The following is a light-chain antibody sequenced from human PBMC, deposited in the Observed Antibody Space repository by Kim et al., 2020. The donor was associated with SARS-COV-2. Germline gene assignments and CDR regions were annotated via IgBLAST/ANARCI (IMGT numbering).Light chain of an antibody. CDR3: QQYSSSPAT. CDR2: GAS. V-gene: IGKV3-20*01. CDR1: QSVSSND. Sequence: FQGERATLSCRASQSVSSNDLAWYQQKPGQAPRLLIYGASSRATGIPDRFSGSGSGTDFTLTITRLEPEDFAVYYCQQYSSSPATFGQGTKVDIK. J-gene: IGKJ1*01.